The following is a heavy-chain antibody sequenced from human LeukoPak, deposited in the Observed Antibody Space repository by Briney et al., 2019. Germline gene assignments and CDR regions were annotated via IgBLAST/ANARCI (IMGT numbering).Heavy chain of an antibody. V-gene: IGHV3-30*02. Sequence: PGGSLRLSCAASGFTFSSYGMHWVRQAPGKGLEWVAFIRYDGSNKYYADSVKGRFIISRDNSKNTLYLQMNSLRAEDTAVYYCAKKAVTANYYYYYMDVWGKGTTVTVSS. J-gene: IGHJ6*03. CDR1: GFTFSSYG. CDR2: IRYDGSNK. CDR3: AKKAVTANYYYYYMDV. D-gene: IGHD4-11*01.